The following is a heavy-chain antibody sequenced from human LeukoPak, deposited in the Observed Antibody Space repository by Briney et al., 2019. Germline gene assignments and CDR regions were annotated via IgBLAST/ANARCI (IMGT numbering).Heavy chain of an antibody. D-gene: IGHD1-1*01. CDR1: GGTFSSYA. J-gene: IGHJ5*02. Sequence: SVKVSCKASGGTFSSYAISWVRQAPGQGLEWMGRIIPILGIANYAQKFQGRVTITADKSTSTAYMELSSLRSEDTAVYYCARDLERPYCGFGPWGQGTLVTVSS. V-gene: IGHV1-69*04. CDR3: ARDLERPYCGFGP. CDR2: IIPILGIA.